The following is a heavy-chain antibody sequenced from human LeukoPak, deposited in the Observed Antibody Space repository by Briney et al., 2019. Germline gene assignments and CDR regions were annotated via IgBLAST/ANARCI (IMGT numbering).Heavy chain of an antibody. D-gene: IGHD5-24*01. CDR2: ISSSSSCI. CDR1: GFIFSSYS. V-gene: IGHV3-21*01. J-gene: IGHJ4*02. Sequence: GGSLRLSCAASGFIFSSYSMNWVRQAPGKGLEWVSSISSSSSCIYYADSVKGRFTISRDNAKNSLYLQMNSLRAEDTAVYYCARDGYNYGMAFDYWGQGTLVTVSS. CDR3: ARDGYNYGMAFDY.